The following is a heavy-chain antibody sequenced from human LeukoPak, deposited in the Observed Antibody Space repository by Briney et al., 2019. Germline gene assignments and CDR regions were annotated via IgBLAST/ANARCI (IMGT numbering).Heavy chain of an antibody. J-gene: IGHJ3*02. CDR2: ISSSGSTI. CDR3: AREGYYYDSSGYTAGAFDI. Sequence: GSLRLSCAASGFTFSSYEMNWVRQAPGKGLEWVSYISSSGSTIYYADSVKGRFTISRDNAKNSLYPQMNSLRAEDTAVYYCAREGYYYDSSGYTAGAFDIWGQGTMVTVSS. D-gene: IGHD3-22*01. V-gene: IGHV3-48*03. CDR1: GFTFSSYE.